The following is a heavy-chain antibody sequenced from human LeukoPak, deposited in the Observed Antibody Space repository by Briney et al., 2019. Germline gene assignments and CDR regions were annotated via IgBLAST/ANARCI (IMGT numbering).Heavy chain of an antibody. V-gene: IGHV1-18*01. CDR2: ISAYNGNT. Sequence: ASVKVSCKASGYTFTSYGISWVRQAPGQGLEWMGWISAYNGNTNYAQKLQGRVTMTTDTSTSTAYMELRSLRSDDTAVYYCARDIPSQLERREAFDIWGQGTMVTVSS. D-gene: IGHD1-1*01. CDR1: GYTFTSYG. CDR3: ARDIPSQLERREAFDI. J-gene: IGHJ3*02.